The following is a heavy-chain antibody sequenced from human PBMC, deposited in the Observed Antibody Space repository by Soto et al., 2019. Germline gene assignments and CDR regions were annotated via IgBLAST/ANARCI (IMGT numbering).Heavy chain of an antibody. V-gene: IGHV3-30-3*02. CDR3: AKLSGYDILTGYYGPDY. CDR1: GFSFSNYA. Sequence: GGSLRLSCVASGFSFSNYAMHWVRQAPGKGLEWVAVISYDGFNKNSADSVKGRFTVSRDNSKNTLYLQMNSLRAEDTAVYYCAKLSGYDILTGYYGPDYWGQGTLVTVSS. CDR2: ISYDGFNK. J-gene: IGHJ4*02. D-gene: IGHD3-9*01.